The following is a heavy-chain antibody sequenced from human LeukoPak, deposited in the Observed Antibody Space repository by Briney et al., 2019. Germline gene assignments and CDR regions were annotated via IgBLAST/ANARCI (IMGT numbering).Heavy chain of an antibody. CDR2: IRPDGSQK. V-gene: IGHV3-7*01. D-gene: IGHD3-22*01. J-gene: IGHJ4*02. CDR1: GFSFSTYW. Sequence: GGSLRLSCAASGFSFSTYWMTWVRQAPGKGLEWVANIRPDGSQKYCVDSVKGRFTISRDNAKNSLHLQMNSLRAEDTAVYYCARDTHYYDSSGYSHWGQGTLVTVSS. CDR3: ARDTHYYDSSGYSH.